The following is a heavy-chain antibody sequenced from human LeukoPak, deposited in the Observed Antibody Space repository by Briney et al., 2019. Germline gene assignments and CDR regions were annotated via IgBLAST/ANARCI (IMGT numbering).Heavy chain of an antibody. Sequence: PSQTLSLTCAISGDSVSSNSAAWSRIRQSPSRGLEWLGRTYYRSKWYNDYAVSVKSRITINPDTSKNQFSLQLDSVTPEDTAVYYCAREAGDPLIYSYYDGMDVWGQGTTVTVSS. CDR3: AREAGDPLIYSYYDGMDV. CDR1: GDSVSSNSAA. V-gene: IGHV6-1*01. CDR2: TYYRSKWYN. D-gene: IGHD7-27*01. J-gene: IGHJ6*02.